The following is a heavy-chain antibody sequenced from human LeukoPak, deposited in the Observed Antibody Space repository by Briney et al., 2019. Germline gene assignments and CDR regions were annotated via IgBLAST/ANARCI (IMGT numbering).Heavy chain of an antibody. CDR3: AKVLWLVRSRFDY. CDR2: ISGSGGST. J-gene: IGHJ4*02. CDR1: GFTFSSYA. D-gene: IGHD6-19*01. Sequence: GGSLRLSCAASGFTFSSYAMRWVRQAPGKGLEWVSAISGSGGSTYYADSVKGRFTISRDNSKNTLYLQMNSLRAEDTAVYYCAKVLWLVRSRFDYWGQGTLVTVSS. V-gene: IGHV3-23*01.